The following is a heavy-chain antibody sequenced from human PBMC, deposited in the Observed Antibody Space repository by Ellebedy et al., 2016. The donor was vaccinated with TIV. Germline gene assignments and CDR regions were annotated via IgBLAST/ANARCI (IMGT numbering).Heavy chain of an antibody. J-gene: IGHJ4*02. D-gene: IGHD3-10*01. CDR2: ISSNGGST. Sequence: GESLKISCAASGFTLSNHAMHWVRQAPGKGLEYVSAISSNGGSTYYADSVKGRFTISRDNSKNTLYLQMGSLRADDMAVYFCARAGFGELSRIDHWGQGTLVTVSS. CDR3: ARAGFGELSRIDH. CDR1: GFTLSNHA. V-gene: IGHV3-64*02.